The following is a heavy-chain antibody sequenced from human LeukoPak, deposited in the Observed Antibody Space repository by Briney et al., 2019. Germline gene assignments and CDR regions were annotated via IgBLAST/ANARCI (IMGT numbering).Heavy chain of an antibody. Sequence: GESLRLSCAASEFSFSSHSMNWVRQAPGKGLEWVSTINSSGDYTCYADSVKGRFTISRDNSKNTLYLQMNSLRAEDTAVYYCARVGSYYYYGMDVWGQGTTVTVSS. J-gene: IGHJ6*02. V-gene: IGHV3-21*04. CDR1: EFSFSSHS. CDR3: ARVGSYYYYGMDV. CDR2: INSSGDYT.